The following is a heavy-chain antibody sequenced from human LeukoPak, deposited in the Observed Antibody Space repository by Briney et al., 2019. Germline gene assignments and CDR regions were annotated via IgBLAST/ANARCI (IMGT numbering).Heavy chain of an antibody. V-gene: IGHV3-7*01. CDR3: TRVEETATTAAIIRKYSYYYYYMDV. Sequence: GGSLRLSCAASGFTFSTYRMSWVRQAPGKGLEWVANIKQDGSEKHYVDSVKGRFTIPRDNAKHSLHLQMRSLRAKDTAVYYCTRVEETATTAAIIRKYSYYYYYMDVWGKGTTVTVSS. D-gene: IGHD4-11*01. CDR1: GFTFSTYR. J-gene: IGHJ6*03. CDR2: IKQDGSEK.